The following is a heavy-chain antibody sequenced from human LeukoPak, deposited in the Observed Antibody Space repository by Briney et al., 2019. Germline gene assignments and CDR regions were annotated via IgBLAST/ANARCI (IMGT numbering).Heavy chain of an antibody. CDR3: ARLPVEAARVDAFDI. V-gene: IGHV1-2*02. CDR1: GYTVTVYY. CDR2: INPNSGGT. Sequence: ASVKVSCKASGYTVTVYYIHWMRPAPGQGLEWMAWINPNSGGTHYAQKFQGRVTMTRDTPISAAYMELSRLRSDDTAVYYCARLPVEAARVDAFDIWGQGTMVTVSS. J-gene: IGHJ3*02. D-gene: IGHD1-1*01.